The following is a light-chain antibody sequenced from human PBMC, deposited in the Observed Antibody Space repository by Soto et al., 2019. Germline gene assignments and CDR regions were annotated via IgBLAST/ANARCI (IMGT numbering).Light chain of an antibody. Sequence: EIVLTQSPGTLSLSPGERATLSCRASQSVDTTYLGWYQQRPGQAPRLLIYGASSRATGIPDRFSGGGSGTDFTLTISRLEPEVFAIYYCQQYAYSPRTFGQGTKVEIK. CDR2: GAS. J-gene: IGKJ1*01. CDR3: QQYAYSPRT. CDR1: QSVDTTY. V-gene: IGKV3-20*01.